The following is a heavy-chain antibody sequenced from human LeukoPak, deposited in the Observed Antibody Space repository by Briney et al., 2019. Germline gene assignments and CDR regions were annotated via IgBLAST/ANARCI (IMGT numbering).Heavy chain of an antibody. Sequence: GGSLRLSCAASGFTFSSYWMSWVRQAPGKGLERVANIKQDGSEKYYVDSVKGRFTISRDNAKNSLYLQMNSLRAEDTAVYYCAALYSGYSYYFDYWGQGTLVTVSS. J-gene: IGHJ4*02. CDR1: GFTFSSYW. CDR2: IKQDGSEK. CDR3: AALYSGYSYYFDY. D-gene: IGHD5-12*01. V-gene: IGHV3-7*01.